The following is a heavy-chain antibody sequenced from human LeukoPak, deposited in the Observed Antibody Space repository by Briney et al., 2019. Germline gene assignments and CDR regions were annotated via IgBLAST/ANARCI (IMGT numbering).Heavy chain of an antibody. D-gene: IGHD3-10*01. V-gene: IGHV1-69*05. CDR2: IIPIFGTA. Sequence: ASVKVSCKASGGTFSSYAISWVRQAPGQGLEWMGGIIPIFGTANYAQKFQGRVTITTDESTSTAYMELSSLRSEDTAVYYCARGPYGTGDLSSWGQGTLVTVSS. CDR1: GGTFSSYA. J-gene: IGHJ4*02. CDR3: ARGPYGTGDLSS.